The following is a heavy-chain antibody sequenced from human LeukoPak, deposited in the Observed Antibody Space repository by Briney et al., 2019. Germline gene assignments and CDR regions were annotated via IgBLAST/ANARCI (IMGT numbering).Heavy chain of an antibody. J-gene: IGHJ4*02. CDR2: INSDGIST. D-gene: IGHD2-8*01. CDR3: ARDLNGHYLNY. CDR1: GFTFSSYW. V-gene: IGHV3-74*01. Sequence: GGSLRLSCAASGFTFSSYWMHWVRQAPGKGLVWDSRINSDGISTSYADSVKGRFTISRDNAKNTLYVQMNSLRAEDTAVYYCARDLNGHYLNYWGQGTLVTVSS.